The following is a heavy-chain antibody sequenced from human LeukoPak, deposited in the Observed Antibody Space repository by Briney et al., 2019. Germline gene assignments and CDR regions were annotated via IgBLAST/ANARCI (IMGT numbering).Heavy chain of an antibody. V-gene: IGHV3-23*01. CDR3: AKDFIGPHIVVVTAIPFGFDH. J-gene: IGHJ4*02. Sequence: GGSLRLSCAASGFTFSSYGMSWVRQAPGKGLEWVSAISGSGGSTYYADSVKGRFTISRDNSKNTLYLQMNSLRAEDTAVYYCAKDFIGPHIVVVTAIPFGFDHWGQGTLVTVSS. CDR1: GFTFSSYG. CDR2: ISGSGGST. D-gene: IGHD2-21*02.